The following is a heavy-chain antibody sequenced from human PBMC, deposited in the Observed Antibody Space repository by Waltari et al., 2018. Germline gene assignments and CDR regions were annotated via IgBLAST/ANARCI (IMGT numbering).Heavy chain of an antibody. CDR1: GFTFSSHE. V-gene: IGHV3-48*03. CDR3: ARLRGYYYKFDY. D-gene: IGHD3-22*01. Sequence: ISCAASGFTFSSHEMTWVRHAPGKGLEWVSYISSSGSTIYYADSVKGRFTISRDNAKNSLYLQMNSLRAEDTAVYYCARLRGYYYKFDYWGQGTLVTVSS. J-gene: IGHJ4*02. CDR2: ISSSGSTI.